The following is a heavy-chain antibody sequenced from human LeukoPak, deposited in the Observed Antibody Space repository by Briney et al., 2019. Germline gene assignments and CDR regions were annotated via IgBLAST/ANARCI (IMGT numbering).Heavy chain of an antibody. Sequence: PSETLSLTCTVSGGSISSNNYYWGWIRQPPGKGLEWIGEINHSGSTNYNPSLKSRVTISVDTSKNQFSLKLSSVTAADTAVYYCARGETYGDFDYMDVWGKGTTVTVSS. CDR1: GGSISSNNYY. CDR2: INHSGST. V-gene: IGHV4-39*07. CDR3: ARGETYGDFDYMDV. J-gene: IGHJ6*03. D-gene: IGHD4-17*01.